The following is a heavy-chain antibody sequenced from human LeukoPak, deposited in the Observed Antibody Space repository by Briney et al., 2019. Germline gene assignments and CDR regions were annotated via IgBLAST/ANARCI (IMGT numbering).Heavy chain of an antibody. D-gene: IGHD4-11*01. CDR2: ISHDGVYK. Sequence: PGGSLRLSCAASGFIFSNYAMHWVRQAPGKGLQWVAVISHDGVYKYYAESVKGRFTISRDNSKNTLYLQMDSLRTEDTAVYYCARRDNYDHSPPFGYWGQGTLVTVSS. V-gene: IGHV3-30*04. J-gene: IGHJ4*02. CDR1: GFIFSNYA. CDR3: ARRDNYDHSPPFGY.